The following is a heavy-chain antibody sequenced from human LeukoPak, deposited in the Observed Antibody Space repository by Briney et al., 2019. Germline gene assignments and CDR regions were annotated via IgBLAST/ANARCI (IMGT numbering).Heavy chain of an antibody. V-gene: IGHV1-69*06. CDR2: IIPIFGTA. Sequence: GASVKVSCKASGGTFSSYAISWVRQAPGQGLEWMGGIIPIFGTANYAQKFQGRVTITADKSTSTAYMELSSLRSEDTAVYYCAVKLGYCSGGSCYFRYWGQGTLVTVSS. J-gene: IGHJ4*02. CDR1: GGTFSSYA. CDR3: AVKLGYCSGGSCYFRY. D-gene: IGHD2-15*01.